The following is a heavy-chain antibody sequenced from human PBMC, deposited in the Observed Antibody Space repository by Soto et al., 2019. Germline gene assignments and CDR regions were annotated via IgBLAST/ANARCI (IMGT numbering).Heavy chain of an antibody. CDR2: INPNSGGT. Sequence: ASVKVSCKASGYTFTGYYMHWVRQAPGQGLEWMGWINPNSGGTNYAQKFQGRVTMTRDTSISTAYMELSRLRSDDTAVYYCARGGDRDSHGYGYYYGMDVWGQGTTVTVCS. CDR3: ARGGDRDSHGYGYYYGMDV. CDR1: GYTFTGYY. V-gene: IGHV1-2*02. D-gene: IGHD5-18*01. J-gene: IGHJ6*02.